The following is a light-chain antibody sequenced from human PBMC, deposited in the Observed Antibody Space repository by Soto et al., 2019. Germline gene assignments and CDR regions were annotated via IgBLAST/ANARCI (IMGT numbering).Light chain of an antibody. CDR2: GAS. V-gene: IGKV1-5*01. CDR1: QSISSW. Sequence: QMTHSPSTLSASVGDRVTITCRASQSISSWLAWYQQKPGKAPKLLINGASNLESGVPSRFSGGGSGTGFTLTINSLQPDDFATYYCQQYNAFPITFGQGTRLEIK. J-gene: IGKJ5*01. CDR3: QQYNAFPIT.